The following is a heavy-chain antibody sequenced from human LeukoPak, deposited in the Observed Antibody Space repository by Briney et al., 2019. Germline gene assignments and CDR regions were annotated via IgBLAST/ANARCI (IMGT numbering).Heavy chain of an antibody. J-gene: IGHJ5*02. V-gene: IGHV4-39*02. CDR3: ARDQQLVVWFDP. CDR2: IYYSGNT. CDR1: GVSISSSNSY. Sequence: PSEPLSLTCTVSGVSISSSNSYWGWIRQPPGKGLEWIGSIYYSGNTYYNASLKSQVSISIDTSKNHFSLRLTSVTAADTAVYYCARDQQLVVWFDPWGQGTLVTVSS. D-gene: IGHD1-1*01.